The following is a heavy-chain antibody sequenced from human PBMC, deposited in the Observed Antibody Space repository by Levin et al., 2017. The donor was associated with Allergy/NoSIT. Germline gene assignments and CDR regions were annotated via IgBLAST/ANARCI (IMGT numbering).Heavy chain of an antibody. D-gene: IGHD1-1*01. J-gene: IGHJ4*02. CDR1: GFTFSNYA. V-gene: IGHV3-23*01. Sequence: GESLKISCAASGFTFSNYAMSWVRQAPGKGLEWVTTITGSGGRTYYADSVKGRFTIARDNSKNTLYLQMNDLRVDDTAVYFCAKDPEDDDKGKCDNWGQGSLVTVSS. CDR2: ITGSGGRT. CDR3: AKDPEDDDKGKCDN.